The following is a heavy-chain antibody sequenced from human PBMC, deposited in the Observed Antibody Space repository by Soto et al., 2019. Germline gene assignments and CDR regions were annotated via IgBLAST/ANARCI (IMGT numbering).Heavy chain of an antibody. CDR1: GFTFSSYS. Sequence: NPGGSLRLSCAASGFTFSSYSMNWVRQAPGKGLEWVSSISSSSSYIYYADSVKGRFTISRDNAKNSLYLQMNSLRAEDTAVYYCARLGGYRYYYYGMDVWGQGTTVTVSS. V-gene: IGHV3-21*01. CDR2: ISSSSSYI. J-gene: IGHJ6*02. D-gene: IGHD5-12*01. CDR3: ARLGGYRYYYYGMDV.